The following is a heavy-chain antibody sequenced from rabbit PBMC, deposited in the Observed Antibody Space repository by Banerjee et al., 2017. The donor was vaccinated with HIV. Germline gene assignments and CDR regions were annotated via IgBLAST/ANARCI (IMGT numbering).Heavy chain of an antibody. CDR1: GFSFSSYG. D-gene: IGHD2-1*01. CDR3: VRDGYDDYGDGDL. CDR2: IDLVFSST. Sequence: QQQLVESGGGLVKPGASLTLTCKASGFSFSSYGVSWVRQAPGKGLEWIGYIDLVFSSTYYANWVNGRFTISSHNAPNTVFLQLNSLTAADTATYFCVRDGYDDYGDGDLWGPGTLVTVS. J-gene: IGHJ4*01. V-gene: IGHV1S47*01.